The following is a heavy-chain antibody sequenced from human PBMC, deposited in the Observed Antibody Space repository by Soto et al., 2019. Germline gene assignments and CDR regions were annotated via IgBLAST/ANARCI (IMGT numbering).Heavy chain of an antibody. Sequence: PGGSLRLSCAASGFTFSSYAMHWVRQAPGKGLEYVSGISSNGGSTNYANSVKGRFTISRDNSKNTLYLQMNSLRAEDTAVYYCAASNGYKYYYGMDVWGQGTTVTVSS. V-gene: IGHV3-64*04. CDR1: GFTFSSYA. CDR3: AASNGYKYYYGMDV. CDR2: ISSNGGST. J-gene: IGHJ6*02. D-gene: IGHD3-22*01.